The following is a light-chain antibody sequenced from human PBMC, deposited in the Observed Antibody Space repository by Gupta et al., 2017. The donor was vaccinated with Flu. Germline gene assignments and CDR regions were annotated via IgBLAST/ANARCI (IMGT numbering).Light chain of an antibody. CDR3: LLSYSRDSWV. Sequence: QAVVTQESSLTVSPGGTVTLTCGSSTGAVTSGHYPYWFQQKPGQAPRTLMYDTTNKHSWTPARFSGSLLGGKAALTLSGAQPEDEADDYCLLSYSRDSWVFGGGTKLTVL. CDR2: DTT. J-gene: IGLJ3*02. V-gene: IGLV7-46*01. CDR1: TGAVTSGHY.